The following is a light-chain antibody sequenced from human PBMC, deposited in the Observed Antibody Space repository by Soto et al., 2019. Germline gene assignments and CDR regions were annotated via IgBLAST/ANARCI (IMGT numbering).Light chain of an antibody. J-gene: IGKJ1*01. Sequence: EIGLTQSPGTLSLSPGERSTLSCRASQSVSSSCLAWYQQKFGQAPRLLIFGASSRATGIPDRFSGSGSGTDFTLTISRLEPEDFAVYYCHQYSRSPRTFGQGTRVEIK. V-gene: IGKV3-20*01. CDR2: GAS. CDR3: HQYSRSPRT. CDR1: QSVSSSC.